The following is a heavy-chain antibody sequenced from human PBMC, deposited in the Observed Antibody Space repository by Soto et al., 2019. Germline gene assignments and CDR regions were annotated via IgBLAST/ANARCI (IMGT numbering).Heavy chain of an antibody. CDR2: ISAYNGNT. J-gene: IGHJ4*02. CDR3: ASGPLQDSSGYSDY. V-gene: IGHV1-18*04. D-gene: IGHD3-22*01. Sequence: ASVKVSCKASGYTFTSYGISWVRQAPGQGLEWMGWISAYNGNTNYAQKLQGRVTMTTDTSTSTAYMELRSLRSDDTAVYYCASGPLQDSSGYSDYWGQGTLVTDSS. CDR1: GYTFTSYG.